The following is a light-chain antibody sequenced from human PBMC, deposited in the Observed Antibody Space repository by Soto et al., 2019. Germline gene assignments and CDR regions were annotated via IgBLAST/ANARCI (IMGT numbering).Light chain of an antibody. CDR2: KAS. Sequence: DIQMTQSPSTLSAFVGDRVTITCRASQSISVWLAWYQQKPGKAPKLLMYKASSLESGVPSRFSGSGSGTESTLTISSLKSDDLETNSYKKYDSYPWTFGEGTRVEIK. CDR3: KKYDSYPWT. V-gene: IGKV1-5*03. J-gene: IGKJ1*01. CDR1: QSISVW.